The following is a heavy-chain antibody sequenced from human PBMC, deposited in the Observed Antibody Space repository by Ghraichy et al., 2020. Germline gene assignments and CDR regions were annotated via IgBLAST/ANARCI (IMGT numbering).Heavy chain of an antibody. CDR1: GFTLSNYW. Sequence: LSLTCAASGFTLSNYWMHWVRQAPGKGLVWVSRIKSDGSSTIYADSVKGRFTISRDNAKNTLYLQMNSLRAEDTAVYYCAREYCRGGRCYFGTGGSHFDYWGQGTLVTVSS. V-gene: IGHV3-74*01. J-gene: IGHJ4*02. CDR2: IKSDGSST. D-gene: IGHD2-15*01. CDR3: AREYCRGGRCYFGTGGSHFDY.